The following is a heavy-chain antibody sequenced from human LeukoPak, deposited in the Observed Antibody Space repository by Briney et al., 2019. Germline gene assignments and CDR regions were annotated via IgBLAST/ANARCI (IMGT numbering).Heavy chain of an antibody. D-gene: IGHD4-17*01. CDR3: ARASTTVTNRYFDY. CDR1: GFTFSDYY. CDR2: ISSSGSTI. Sequence: GGSLRLSCAASGFTFSDYYMSWIRQAPGKGLEWVSYISSSGSTIYYADSVKGRFTISRDNAKNSLYLQMNSLRAEDTAVYYCARASTTVTNRYFDYWGQGTLVTVSS. J-gene: IGHJ4*02. V-gene: IGHV3-11*04.